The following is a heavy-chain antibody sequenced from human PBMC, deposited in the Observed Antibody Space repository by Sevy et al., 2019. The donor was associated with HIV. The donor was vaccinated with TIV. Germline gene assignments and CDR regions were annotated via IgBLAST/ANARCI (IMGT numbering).Heavy chain of an antibody. D-gene: IGHD3-22*01. CDR1: GFTFSSYA. Sequence: GGSLRLSCAASGFTFSSYAMHWVRQAPGKGLEWVAVISYDGSNKYYADSVKGRFTISRDNSKNTLYLQMNSLRAEDTAVYYCARERYYYDSSGYYTHCTGFDYWGQGTLVTVSS. V-gene: IGHV3-30-3*01. J-gene: IGHJ4*02. CDR3: ARERYYYDSSGYYTHCTGFDY. CDR2: ISYDGSNK.